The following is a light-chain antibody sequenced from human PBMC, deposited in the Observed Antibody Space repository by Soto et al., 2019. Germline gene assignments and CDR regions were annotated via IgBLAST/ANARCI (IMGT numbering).Light chain of an antibody. Sequence: QSALTQPASVSGSPGQSITISCTGTSSDVGGFDYVSWYQHLPGKAPKLIIYEVTNRPSGVSHRFSGSKSAYTASLTISGLQAEDEADYYCISFTTTSTYVFGTGTKLTVL. V-gene: IGLV2-14*01. CDR3: ISFTTTSTYV. CDR1: SSDVGGFDY. CDR2: EVT. J-gene: IGLJ1*01.